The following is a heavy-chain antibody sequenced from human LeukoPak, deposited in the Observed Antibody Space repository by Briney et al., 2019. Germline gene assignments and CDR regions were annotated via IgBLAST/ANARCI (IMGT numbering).Heavy chain of an antibody. CDR2: IYYSGST. CDR3: ARDGEGQSPRRFYYDSRRNGAFDI. D-gene: IGHD3-22*01. Sequence: SETLSLTCTVSGGSISSYYWSWIRQPPGKGLEWIGYIYYSGSTNYNPSLKSRVTISVDTSKNQFSLKLSSVTAADTAVYYCARDGEGQSPRRFYYDSRRNGAFDIWGQGTMVTVSS. V-gene: IGHV4-59*01. CDR1: GGSISSYY. J-gene: IGHJ3*02.